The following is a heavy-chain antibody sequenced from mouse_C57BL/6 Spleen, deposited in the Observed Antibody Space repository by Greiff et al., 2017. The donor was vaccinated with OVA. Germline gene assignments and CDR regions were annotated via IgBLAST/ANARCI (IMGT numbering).Heavy chain of an antibody. V-gene: IGHV1-69*01. CDR2: IDPSDSYT. J-gene: IGHJ2*01. CDR1: GYTFTSYW. CDR3: ARRGLGRYFDY. D-gene: IGHD4-1*01. Sequence: VKLQQPGAELVMPGASVKLSCKASGYTFTSYWMHWVKQRPGQGLEWIGEIDPSDSYTNYNQKFKGKSTLTVDKSSSTAYMQLSSLTSEDSAVYYCARRGLGRYFDYWGQGTTLTVSS.